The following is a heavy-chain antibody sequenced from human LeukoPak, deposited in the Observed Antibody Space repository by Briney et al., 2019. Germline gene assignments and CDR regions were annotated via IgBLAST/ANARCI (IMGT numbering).Heavy chain of an antibody. CDR1: GGSISSYY. CDR2: IYYSGST. CDR3: AKSGSYYYFDY. D-gene: IGHD1-26*01. V-gene: IGHV4-59*01. Sequence: SETLSLTCTVSGGSISSYYWSWIRQPPGKGLEWIGYIYYSGSTNYSPSLKSRVTISVDTSKNQFSLKLSSVTAADTAVYYCAKSGSYYYFDYWGQGTLVTVSS. J-gene: IGHJ4*02.